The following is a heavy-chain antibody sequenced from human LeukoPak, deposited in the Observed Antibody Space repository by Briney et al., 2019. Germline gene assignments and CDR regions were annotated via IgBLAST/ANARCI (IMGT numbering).Heavy chain of an antibody. V-gene: IGHV1-69*13. CDR3: AREMDDYSFDY. Sequence: ASVKVSCKASGGTFSSYAISWVRQAPGQGLEWMGGIIPIFGTANYAQKFQGRVTITADESTSTAYTELSSLRSEDTAVYYCAREMDDYSFDYWGQGTLVTVSS. CDR1: GGTFSSYA. CDR2: IIPIFGTA. D-gene: IGHD4/OR15-4a*01. J-gene: IGHJ4*02.